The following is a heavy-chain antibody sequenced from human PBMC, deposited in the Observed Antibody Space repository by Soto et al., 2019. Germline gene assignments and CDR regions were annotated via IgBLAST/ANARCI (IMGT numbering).Heavy chain of an antibody. D-gene: IGHD3-22*01. CDR1: GFTFRSYW. J-gene: IGHJ4*02. Sequence: PGGALRLSCAASGFTFRSYWMSWVRQAPGKGLEWVANIRQDGSEKYYVDSVKGRFTISRDNARKSLYLQMDGLRVEDTAVYFCAKDGPDDSSGYFSFDYWGQGALVTVSS. V-gene: IGHV3-7*03. CDR2: IRQDGSEK. CDR3: AKDGPDDSSGYFSFDY.